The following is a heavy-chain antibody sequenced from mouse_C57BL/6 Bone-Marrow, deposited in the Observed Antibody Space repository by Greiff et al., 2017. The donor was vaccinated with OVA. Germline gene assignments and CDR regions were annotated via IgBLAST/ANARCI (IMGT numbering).Heavy chain of an antibody. CDR2: IDPSDSYT. CDR3: AIYGNYGGAY. V-gene: IGHV1-69*01. Sequence: QVQLQQSGAELVMPGASVKLSCKASGYTFTSYWMHWVKQRPGQGLEWIGEIDPSDSYTNYNQKFKGKSTLTVDKSSSTAYMQLSSLTSEDSAVYYCAIYGNYGGAYWGQGTLVTVSA. CDR1: GYTFTSYW. D-gene: IGHD2-1*01. J-gene: IGHJ3*01.